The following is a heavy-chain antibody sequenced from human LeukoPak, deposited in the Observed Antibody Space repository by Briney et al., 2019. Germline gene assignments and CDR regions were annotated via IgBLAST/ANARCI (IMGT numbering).Heavy chain of an antibody. Sequence: SETLSLTCTVSGRSISSGGYYWSWIRQHPGKGLEWIGYIYYSGSTYYNPSLKSRVTISVDTSKNQFSLKLSSVTAADTAVYYCARERITMVRGAPGGMDVWGQGTTVTVSS. CDR2: IYYSGST. CDR1: GRSISSGGYY. D-gene: IGHD3-10*01. CDR3: ARERITMVRGAPGGMDV. V-gene: IGHV4-31*03. J-gene: IGHJ6*02.